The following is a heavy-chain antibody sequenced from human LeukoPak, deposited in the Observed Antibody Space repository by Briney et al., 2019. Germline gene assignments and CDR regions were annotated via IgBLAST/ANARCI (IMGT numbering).Heavy chain of an antibody. CDR1: GFTVSSNY. Sequence: QPGGSLRLSCAASGFTVSSNYMSWVRQAPGKGLEWVSVIYSGGSTYYADSVKGRFTISRDNSKNTLYLQMNSLRAEDTAVYYCASDDYSYYFDYWGQGTLVTVSS. D-gene: IGHD2-15*01. J-gene: IGHJ4*02. CDR2: IYSGGST. V-gene: IGHV3-66*01. CDR3: ASDDYSYYFDY.